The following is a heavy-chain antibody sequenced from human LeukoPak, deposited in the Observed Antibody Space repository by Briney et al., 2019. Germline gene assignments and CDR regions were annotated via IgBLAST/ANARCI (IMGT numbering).Heavy chain of an antibody. CDR1: GFIFSSYG. V-gene: IGHV3-30*18. CDR3: ANQYCSSTSCYERAYGY. Sequence: PGGSLRLSCAASGFIFSSYGMHWVRQAPGKGLEWVAVISYDGSNKYYADSVKGRLTISRDNSKNTLYLQMNSLRAEDTAVYYCANQYCSSTSCYERAYGYWGQGTLVTVSS. D-gene: IGHD2-2*01. CDR2: ISYDGSNK. J-gene: IGHJ4*02.